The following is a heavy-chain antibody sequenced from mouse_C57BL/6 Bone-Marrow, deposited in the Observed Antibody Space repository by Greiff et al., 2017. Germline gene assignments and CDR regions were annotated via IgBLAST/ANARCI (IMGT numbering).Heavy chain of an antibody. J-gene: IGHJ2*01. CDR1: GYTFTSYT. D-gene: IGHD2-1*01. CDR2: INPSSGYT. Sequence: QVQLQQSGAELARPGASVKMSCKASGYTFTSYTMHWVKQRPGQGLEWFGYINPSSGYTKYNQKFKDKATLTADKSSSTAYMQLSSLTSEDSAVYYCARPAYGNFFDYWGQGTTLTVSS. V-gene: IGHV1-4*01. CDR3: ARPAYGNFFDY.